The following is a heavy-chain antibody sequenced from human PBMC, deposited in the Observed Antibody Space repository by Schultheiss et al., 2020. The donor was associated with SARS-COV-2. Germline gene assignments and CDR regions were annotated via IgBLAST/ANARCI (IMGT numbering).Heavy chain of an antibody. J-gene: IGHJ6*02. V-gene: IGHV3-9*01. D-gene: IGHD3-22*01. CDR1: GFTFDDYA. CDR3: AKSLYYDSSGYLYYYYYYGMDV. Sequence: SLKISCAASGFTFDDYAMHWVRQAPGKGLEWVSGISWNSGSIGYADSVKGRFTISRDNSKNTLYLQMNSLRAEDTAVYYCAKSLYYDSSGYLYYYYYYGMDVWGQGTTVTVSS. CDR2: ISWNSGSI.